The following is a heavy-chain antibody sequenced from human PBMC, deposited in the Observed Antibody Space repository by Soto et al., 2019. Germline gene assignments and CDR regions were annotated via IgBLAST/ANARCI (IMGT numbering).Heavy chain of an antibody. CDR1: GGSISSYY. V-gene: IGHV4-59*01. CDR2: IYYSGST. J-gene: IGHJ4*02. D-gene: IGHD7-27*01. Sequence: ASETLSLTCTVSGGSISSYYWSWIRQPPGKGLEWIGYIYYSGSTNYNPSLKSRVTISVDTSKNQFSLKLSSVTAADTAVYYCARRVTDDWGGMYYFDYWGQGTLVTVSS. CDR3: ARRVTDDWGGMYYFDY.